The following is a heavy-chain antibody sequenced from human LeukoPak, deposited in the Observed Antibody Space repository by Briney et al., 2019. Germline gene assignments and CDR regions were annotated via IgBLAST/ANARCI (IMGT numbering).Heavy chain of an antibody. V-gene: IGHV1-2*02. J-gene: IGHJ5*02. CDR2: INPNSGGT. CDR3: ARVRDWNYVPPDP. D-gene: IGHD1-7*01. CDR1: GYTFTGYY. Sequence: ASVKVSCKASGYTFTGYYMHWVRQAPGQGLECMGWINPNSGGTNYAQKFQDRVTMTRDTSISTAYMELSRLRSDDTAVYYCARVRDWNYVPPDPWGQGTLVTVSS.